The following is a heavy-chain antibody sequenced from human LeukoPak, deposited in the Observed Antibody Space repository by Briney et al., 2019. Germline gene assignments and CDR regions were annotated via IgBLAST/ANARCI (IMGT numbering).Heavy chain of an antibody. CDR2: IIPIFGAA. J-gene: IGHJ4*02. CDR1: GGTFSSYA. Sequence: ASVKVSCKASGGTFSSYAISWVRQAPGQGLEWMGGIIPIFGAANYAQKFQGRVTITADKSTSTAYMELSSLRAADTAVYYCARATTTMVRGIRFDYWGQGTLVTVSS. V-gene: IGHV1-69*06. CDR3: ARATTTMVRGIRFDY. D-gene: IGHD3-10*01.